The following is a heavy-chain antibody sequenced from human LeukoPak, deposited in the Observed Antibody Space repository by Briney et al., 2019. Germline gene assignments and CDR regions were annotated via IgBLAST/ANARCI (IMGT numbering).Heavy chain of an antibody. Sequence: PSQTLSLTCTVSGGSISSGGHSWSWIRQHPGKGLEWIGYISYSGSTYYNPSLRSRVTISVDTSKNQFSLKLSSVTAADTAVYYCARVINTFLHFDFWGQGTLVTVSS. J-gene: IGHJ4*02. CDR2: ISYSGST. V-gene: IGHV4-31*03. CDR3: ARVINTFLHFDF. CDR1: GGSISSGGHS. D-gene: IGHD3-16*01.